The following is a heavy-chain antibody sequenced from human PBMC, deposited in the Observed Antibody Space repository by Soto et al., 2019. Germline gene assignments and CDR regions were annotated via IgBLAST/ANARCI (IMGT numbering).Heavy chain of an antibody. CDR2: ISSSGSTI. CDR1: GFTSSDYY. Sequence: GALRLSCAASGFTSSDYYMSWIRQAPGKGLEWVSYISSSGSTIYYADSVKGRFTISRDNAKNSLYLQMNSLRAEDTAVYYCARAPIVGATIGAFDIWGQGTMVTVSS. CDR3: ARAPIVGATIGAFDI. J-gene: IGHJ3*02. D-gene: IGHD1-26*01. V-gene: IGHV3-11*01.